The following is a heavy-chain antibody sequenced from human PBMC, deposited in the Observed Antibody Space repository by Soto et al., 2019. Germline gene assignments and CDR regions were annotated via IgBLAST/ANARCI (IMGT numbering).Heavy chain of an antibody. V-gene: IGHV2-26*01. CDR2: IFSNYEK. J-gene: IGHJ3*02. CDR1: GFSLSNARMG. D-gene: IGHD5-12*01. CDR3: ARPTRYSGYDVGAFDI. Sequence: QVTLKESGPVLVKPTATLTLTCTVSGFSLSNARMGVRWLRQPPGKALEWLAHIFSNYEKSYSTSLKSRLTISKDTSKSHVVLTMTNMDPVDTATYYCARPTRYSGYDVGAFDIWGQGTMVTVSS.